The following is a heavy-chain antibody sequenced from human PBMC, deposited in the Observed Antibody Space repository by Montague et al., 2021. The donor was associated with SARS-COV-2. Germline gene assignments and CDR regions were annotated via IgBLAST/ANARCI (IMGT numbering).Heavy chain of an antibody. CDR1: VGSFSGYY. Sequence: SETLSLTCAVYVGSFSGYYWRWIRQSPGKGLEWIGEINHTGSTKYNPSLKSRVTISVDTSKNQFSLKLSSVSAADTAVYYCARADYGGNRYWYFDLWGRGTLVTVSS. V-gene: IGHV4-34*01. CDR2: INHTGST. J-gene: IGHJ2*01. CDR3: ARADYGGNRYWYFDL. D-gene: IGHD4-23*01.